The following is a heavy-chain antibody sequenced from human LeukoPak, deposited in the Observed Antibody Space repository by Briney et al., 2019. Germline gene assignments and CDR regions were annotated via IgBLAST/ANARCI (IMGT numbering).Heavy chain of an antibody. V-gene: IGHV3-23*01. J-gene: IGHJ4*02. CDR3: AKGPQHLIYSSWCCDY. D-gene: IGHD6-13*01. CDR2: ICGSGGST. CDR1: GFTFSSYA. Sequence: GGSLRLSCAASGFTFSSYAMSWVRQAPGKGLEWVSDICGSGGSTYYADSVKGRFTISRENSKNTLYLQMNSLRAEGTAVYYCAKGPQHLIYSSWCCDYWGEGTLVTVSS.